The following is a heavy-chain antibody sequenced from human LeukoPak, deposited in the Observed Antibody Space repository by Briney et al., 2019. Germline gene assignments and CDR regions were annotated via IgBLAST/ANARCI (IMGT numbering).Heavy chain of an antibody. CDR3: ASGRYYDILTGPQTKYYFDY. CDR1: GGSISSYY. D-gene: IGHD3-9*01. CDR2: IYTSGST. V-gene: IGHV4-4*07. Sequence: SETLSLTCTVSGGSISSYYWSWIRQPAGKGLEWIGRIYTSGSTNYNPSLKSRVTMSVDTSKNQFSLKLSSVTAADTAVYYCASGRYYDILTGPQTKYYFDYWGQGTLVTVSS. J-gene: IGHJ4*02.